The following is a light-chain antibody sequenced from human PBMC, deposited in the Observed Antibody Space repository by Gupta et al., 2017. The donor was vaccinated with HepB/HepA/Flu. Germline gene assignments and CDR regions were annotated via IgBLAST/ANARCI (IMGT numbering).Light chain of an antibody. Sequence: QPVLTQSSSASASLGSSVKLTCTLNSGHSNYIIAWHQQQPGKAPRYLMKVERSGSYNKGSGVPDRFYGASSAAERNTXIXNLQSDXYYYESCENSDSNTGVFGGGTKLTVL. CDR2: VERSGSY. V-gene: IGLV4-60*03. J-gene: IGLJ3*02. CDR3: ENSDSNTGV. CDR1: SGHSNYI.